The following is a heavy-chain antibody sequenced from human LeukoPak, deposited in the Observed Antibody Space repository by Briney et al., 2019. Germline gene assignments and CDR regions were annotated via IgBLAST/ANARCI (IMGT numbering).Heavy chain of an antibody. CDR1: GFTSSSYA. CDR3: ARDLSSSWYLDY. V-gene: IGHV3-30*04. D-gene: IGHD6-13*01. CDR2: ISYDGSNK. Sequence: GGSLRLSCAASGFTSSSYAMHWVRQAPGKGLEWVAVISYDGSNKYYADSVKGRFTISRDNSKNTLYLQMNSLRAEDTAVYYCARDLSSSWYLDYWGQGTLVTVSS. J-gene: IGHJ4*02.